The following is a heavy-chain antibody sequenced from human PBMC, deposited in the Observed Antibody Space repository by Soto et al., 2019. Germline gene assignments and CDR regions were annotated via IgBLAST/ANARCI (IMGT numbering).Heavy chain of an antibody. CDR3: TRVRDDILPGYRVVHRNRLDV. Sequence: SGPTLVNPTQTLTLTCTFSGFSLSTIGMSVTWIRQPPGKALEWLALVDWDDAKYYSTSLKTRLTITKDTSKNQVVLTMANMDPVDTATYYCTRVRDDILPGYRVVHRNRLDVWGQG. CDR2: VDWDDAK. V-gene: IGHV2-70*13. J-gene: IGHJ3*01. D-gene: IGHD3-9*01. CDR1: GFSLSTIGMS.